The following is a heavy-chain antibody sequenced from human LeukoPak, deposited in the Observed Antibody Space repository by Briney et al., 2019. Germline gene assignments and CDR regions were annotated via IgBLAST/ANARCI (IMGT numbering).Heavy chain of an antibody. J-gene: IGHJ4*02. CDR2: ISSTGRTI. D-gene: IGHD2-15*01. CDR3: ASIVVVVAALDDY. Sequence: PGGSLRLSCATSGFSFSSYSMNWVRQAPGRGLEWVSFISSTGRTIYYADSVKGRFTISRDNSKNTLYLQMNSLRAEDTAVYYCASIVVVVAALDDYWGQGTLVTVSS. V-gene: IGHV3-48*01. CDR1: GFSFSSYS.